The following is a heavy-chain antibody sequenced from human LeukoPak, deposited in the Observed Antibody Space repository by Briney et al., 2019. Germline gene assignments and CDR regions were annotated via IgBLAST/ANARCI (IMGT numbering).Heavy chain of an antibody. CDR2: ISGSGGST. J-gene: IGHJ4*02. Sequence: GGSLRLSCADSGFTFRGYWMKWVRQAPGQGLEWVSAISGSGGSTYYADSVKGRFTISRDNSKNTLYLQMNSLRAEDTAVYYCAKVLRYFDWFDYWGQGTLVTVSS. CDR1: GFTFRGYW. CDR3: AKVLRYFDWFDY. V-gene: IGHV3-23*01. D-gene: IGHD3-9*01.